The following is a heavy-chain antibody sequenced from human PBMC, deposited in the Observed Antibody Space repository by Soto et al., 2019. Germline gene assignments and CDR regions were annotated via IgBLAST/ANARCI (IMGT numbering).Heavy chain of an antibody. V-gene: IGHV4-39*01. CDR3: AQPYDILTKADAFDI. J-gene: IGHJ3*02. D-gene: IGHD3-9*01. CDR1: GGSISSSSYY. CDR2: IYYSGST. Sequence: SETLSLTCTVSGGSISSSSYYWGWIRQPPGKGLEWIGSIYYSGSTYYNPSLKSRVTISVDTSKNQFSLKLSSVTAADTAVYYCAQPYDILTKADAFDIWGQGTMVTVSS.